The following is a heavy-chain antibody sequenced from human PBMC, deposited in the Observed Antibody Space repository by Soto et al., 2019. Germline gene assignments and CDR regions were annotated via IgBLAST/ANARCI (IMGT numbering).Heavy chain of an antibody. V-gene: IGHV4-59*01. CDR3: ARVSSSSWYWFDP. CDR2: IYYSGST. CDR1: GGSISSYY. Sequence: SETLSLTCTVSGGSISSYYWSWIRQPPGKGLEWIGYIYYSGSTNYNPSLKSRVTISVDTSKNQFSLKLSSVTAADTAVYYCARVSSSSWYWFDPWGQGTLVTVSS. J-gene: IGHJ5*02. D-gene: IGHD6-13*01.